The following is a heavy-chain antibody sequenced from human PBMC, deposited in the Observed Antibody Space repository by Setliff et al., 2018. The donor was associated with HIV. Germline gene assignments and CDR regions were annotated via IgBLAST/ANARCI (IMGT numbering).Heavy chain of an antibody. CDR3: ARRGVFDAFDI. CDR2: ISAYNGDT. D-gene: IGHD6-13*01. V-gene: IGHV1-18*03. J-gene: IGHJ3*02. CDR1: GYTFTGYA. Sequence: ASVKVSCKASGYTFTGYAISWVRQAPGQGLEWLVWISAYNGDTNYAQKVQGRVSMTIDTSTSTAYMELRSLRSDYMAVYYWARRGVFDAFDIWGQGTMVTVS.